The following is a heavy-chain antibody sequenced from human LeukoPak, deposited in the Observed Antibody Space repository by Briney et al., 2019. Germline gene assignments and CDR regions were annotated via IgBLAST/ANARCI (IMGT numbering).Heavy chain of an antibody. J-gene: IGHJ4*02. CDR3: ARHRNEYDYGDYQVIDY. D-gene: IGHD4-17*01. CDR1: GGSISSSSYY. Sequence: SETLPLTCTVSGGSISSSSYYWGWIRQPPGKGLEWIGSIYYSGSTYYNPSLKSRVTISVDTSKNQFSLKLSSVTAADTAVYYCARHRNEYDYGDYQVIDYWGQGTLVTVSS. CDR2: IYYSGST. V-gene: IGHV4-39*01.